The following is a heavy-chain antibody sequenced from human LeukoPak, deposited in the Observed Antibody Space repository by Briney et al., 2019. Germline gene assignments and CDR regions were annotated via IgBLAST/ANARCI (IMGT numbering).Heavy chain of an antibody. J-gene: IGHJ1*01. CDR2: ISSSSSYI. CDR1: GFTFSSYS. CDR3: ARVFTDDSSGYYYQYFQH. Sequence: GGSLRLSCAASGFTFSSYSMNWVRQAPGKGLEWVSSISSSSSYIYYADSVKGRFTISRDNAKNSLYLQMNSLRAEDTAVYYCARVFTDDSSGYYYQYFQHWGQGTLVTVSX. V-gene: IGHV3-21*01. D-gene: IGHD3-22*01.